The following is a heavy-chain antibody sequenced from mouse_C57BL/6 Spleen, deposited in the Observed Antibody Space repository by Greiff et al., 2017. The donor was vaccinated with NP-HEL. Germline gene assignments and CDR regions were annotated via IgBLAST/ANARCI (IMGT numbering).Heavy chain of an antibody. CDR3: ARHITTVTFDY. Sequence: EVQLVESGGDLVKPGGSLKLSCAASGFTFSSYGMSWVRQTPDKRLEWVATISSGGSYTYYPDSVKGRFTISRDNAKNTLYLQMSSLKSEDTAMYYCARHITTVTFDYWGQGTTLTVSS. J-gene: IGHJ2*01. CDR2: ISSGGSYT. D-gene: IGHD1-1*01. V-gene: IGHV5-6*01. CDR1: GFTFSSYG.